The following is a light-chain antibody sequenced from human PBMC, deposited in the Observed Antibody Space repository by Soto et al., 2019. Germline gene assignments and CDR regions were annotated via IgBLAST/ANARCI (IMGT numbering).Light chain of an antibody. CDR3: QSYDSSLSGFRV. V-gene: IGLV1-40*01. J-gene: IGLJ1*01. CDR1: SSNIGAGYD. CDR2: GNS. Sequence: QAVVTQPPSVSGAPGQRVTISCTGSSSNIGAGYDVHWYQQLPGTAPKLLIYGNSNRPSGVPDRFSGSKSGTSASLAITGLQAEDEADYYCQSYDSSLSGFRVFGTGTKVTVL.